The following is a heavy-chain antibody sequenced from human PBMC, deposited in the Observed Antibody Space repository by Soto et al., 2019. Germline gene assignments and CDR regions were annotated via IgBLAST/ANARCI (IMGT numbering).Heavy chain of an antibody. CDR3: ARVRVDTYFFDY. Sequence: QVQLVQSGAEVKNPGASVKVSCQASGHTFTTYSFIWVRQAPGEGLEWMGWITTYNVETKYAQTFQGRVTMTTDTSTSTAYMELRNLTSDDSAIYFCARVRVDTYFFDYWGQGTLVTVSS. D-gene: IGHD3-10*01. CDR2: ITTYNVET. V-gene: IGHV1-18*01. J-gene: IGHJ4*02. CDR1: GHTFTTYS.